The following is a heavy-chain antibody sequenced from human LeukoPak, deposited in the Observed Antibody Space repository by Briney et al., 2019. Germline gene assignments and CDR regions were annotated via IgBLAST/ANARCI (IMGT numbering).Heavy chain of an antibody. CDR2: IYYNGNT. J-gene: IGHJ6*02. CDR1: DGSINSYY. D-gene: IGHD1-26*01. CDR3: ARGRSDYYGMDV. V-gene: IGHV4-59*01. Sequence: SETLSLTCSVSDGSINSYYWSWIRRPPGKGLEWIGYIYYNGNTNYSPSLKSRVTMSVDTSKNLFSLKVSSVTAADTAVYYCARGRSDYYGMDVWGQGTTVTVSS.